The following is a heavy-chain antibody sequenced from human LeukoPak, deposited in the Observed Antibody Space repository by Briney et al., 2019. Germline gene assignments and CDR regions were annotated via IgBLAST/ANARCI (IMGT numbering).Heavy chain of an antibody. Sequence: ASVKVSCKASGYTFASYYMHWVRQAPGQGLEWMGIINPSGGSTTYAQKFQGRVTMTRDTSTSTVYVELSSLRSEDTAVYYCARDSSPTYNSGTYYFEYWGQGTLVTVSS. V-gene: IGHV1-46*01. J-gene: IGHJ4*02. CDR3: ARDSSPTYNSGTYYFEY. CDR2: INPSGGST. CDR1: GYTFASYY. D-gene: IGHD1-26*01.